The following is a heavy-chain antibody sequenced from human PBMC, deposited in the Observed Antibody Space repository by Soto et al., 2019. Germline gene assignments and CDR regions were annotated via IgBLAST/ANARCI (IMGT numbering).Heavy chain of an antibody. D-gene: IGHD3-9*01. CDR1: GDSITSGNYY. Sequence: QVQLQESGPGLVKPSQTLSLTCIVSGDSITSGNYYWSWIRQHPGKGLEWIGYIHHSGNTYYIPSLNSRLSLSMDTSKNQFSLQLISVTAADTALYYCARPNYDIFTGLSGFDIWGQGTMVTVSS. CDR2: IHHSGNT. V-gene: IGHV4-31*03. CDR3: ARPNYDIFTGLSGFDI. J-gene: IGHJ3*02.